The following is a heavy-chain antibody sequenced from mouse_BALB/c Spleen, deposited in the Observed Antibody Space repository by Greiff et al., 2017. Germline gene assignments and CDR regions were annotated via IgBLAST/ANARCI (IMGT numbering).Heavy chain of an antibody. V-gene: IGHV1-7*01. D-gene: IGHD1-1*01. CDR1: GYTFTSYW. CDR3: ARPLPTGDF. J-gene: IGHJ2*01. Sequence: QVQLQQSGAELAKPGASVKMSCKASGYTFTSYWMHWVKQRPGQGLEWIGYINPSTGYTEYNQKFKDKATLTADKSSSTAYMQLSSLTSEDSAVYYCARPLPTGDFGGQGTTLTVSS. CDR2: INPSTGYT.